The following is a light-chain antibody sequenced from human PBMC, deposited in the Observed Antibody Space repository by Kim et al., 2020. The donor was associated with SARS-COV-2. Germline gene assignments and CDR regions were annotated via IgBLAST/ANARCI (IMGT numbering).Light chain of an antibody. CDR2: RDS. CDR3: QVWDSSVV. J-gene: IGLJ2*01. V-gene: IGLV3-9*01. CDR1: NIGSKN. Sequence: SVALGQTARITWGGNNIGSKNVHWYQQKPGQAPVLVIYRDSNRPSGIPERFSGSNSGNTATLTISRAQAGDEADYYCQVWDSSVVFGGGTQLTVL.